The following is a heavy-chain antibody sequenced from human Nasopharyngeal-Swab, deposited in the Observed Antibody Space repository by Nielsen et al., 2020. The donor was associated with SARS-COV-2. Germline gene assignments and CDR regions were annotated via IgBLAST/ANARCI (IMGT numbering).Heavy chain of an antibody. D-gene: IGHD2-2*01. J-gene: IGHJ3*02. CDR3: AAPDCSSTSCYDAFDI. V-gene: IGHV1-58*01. CDR2: IVVGSGNT. Sequence: SVKVSCKASGFTFTSSAVQWVRQARGQRLEWIGWIVVGSGNTNYAQKFRERVTITRDMSTSTAYMELSSLRSEDTAVYYCAAPDCSSTSCYDAFDIWGQGTMVTVSS. CDR1: GFTFTSSA.